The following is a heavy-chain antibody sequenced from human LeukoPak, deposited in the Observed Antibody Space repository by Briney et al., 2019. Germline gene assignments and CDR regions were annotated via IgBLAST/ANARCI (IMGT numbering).Heavy chain of an antibody. CDR1: GYTFTSYG. D-gene: IGHD1-26*01. CDR3: ARGRTFLVGATDY. CDR2: MNPNSGNT. Sequence: ASVKVSCKASGYTFTSYGISWVRQAPGQGLEWMGWMNPNSGNTGYAQKFQGRVTMTRNTSISTAYMELSSLRSEDTAVYYCARGRTFLVGATDYWGQGTLVTVSS. J-gene: IGHJ4*02. V-gene: IGHV1-8*02.